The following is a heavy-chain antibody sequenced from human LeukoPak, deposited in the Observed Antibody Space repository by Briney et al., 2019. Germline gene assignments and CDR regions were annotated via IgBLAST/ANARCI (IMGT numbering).Heavy chain of an antibody. CDR1: ILTFSSSS. V-gene: IGHV3-21*01. Sequence: PGGSLRLSCAASILTFSSSSMNWVPQAPGKGLEWVSSMTRSGAYIYYADSIKGRFTISRDNAKNSLYLQMNTLRADDTAVYYCARAPSGENYFPWYFDLWGRGTLVTVSS. CDR3: ARAPSGENYFPWYFDL. CDR2: MTRSGAYI. D-gene: IGHD2/OR15-2a*01. J-gene: IGHJ2*01.